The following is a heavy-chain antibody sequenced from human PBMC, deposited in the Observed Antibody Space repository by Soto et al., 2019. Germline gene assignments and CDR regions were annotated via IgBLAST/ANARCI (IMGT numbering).Heavy chain of an antibody. V-gene: IGHV4-31*03. Sequence: QVQLQESGPGLVKPSQTLSLTCTVSGGSISSGGFYWTWIRQHPGKGLEWIGYIYYSGSTYYNPSLKSRVTISPDTSKNQFSLKLDSVTAADTAVYYCARAYSSWYWDYWGQGTLVTVSS. CDR3: ARAYSSWYWDY. CDR2: IYYSGST. D-gene: IGHD6-13*01. CDR1: GGSISSGGFY. J-gene: IGHJ4*02.